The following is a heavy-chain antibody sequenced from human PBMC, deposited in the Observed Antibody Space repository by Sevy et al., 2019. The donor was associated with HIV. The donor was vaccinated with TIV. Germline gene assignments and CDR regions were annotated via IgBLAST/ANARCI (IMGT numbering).Heavy chain of an antibody. J-gene: IGHJ4*02. CDR2: FDPEDGET. Sequence: ASVKVSCKVSGYTLTELSMHWVRQAPGKGLEWMGGFDPEDGETIYAQKFQGRATMTADTSTDTAYMELSSLRSEDTAVYYCATSTNGGYDLYDYWGQGTLVTVSS. V-gene: IGHV1-24*01. CDR1: GYTLTELS. D-gene: IGHD5-12*01. CDR3: ATSTNGGYDLYDY.